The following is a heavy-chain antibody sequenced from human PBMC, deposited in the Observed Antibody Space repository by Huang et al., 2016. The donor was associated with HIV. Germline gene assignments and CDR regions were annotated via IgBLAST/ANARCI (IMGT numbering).Heavy chain of an antibody. V-gene: IGHV3-7*03. CDR2: IRKDESEK. J-gene: IGHJ6*02. CDR1: TFRFGAYW. CDR3: ATKTAGMDI. Sequence: VESGGRLVQPGGSIRLSCVGSTFRFGAYWMSWVRQPPGKGLEWVGNIRKDESEKDYVDSVKGRFNISRDNAKKVVFLEMNNVRVEDTATYFCATKTAGMDIWGQGTTVTVS. D-gene: IGHD1-7*01.